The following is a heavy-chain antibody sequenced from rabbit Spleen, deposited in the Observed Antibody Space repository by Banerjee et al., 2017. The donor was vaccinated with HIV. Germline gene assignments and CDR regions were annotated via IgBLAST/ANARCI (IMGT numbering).Heavy chain of an antibody. CDR2: IDNGSSGFT. D-gene: IGHD8-1*01. CDR3: ARDSGTSFSSYGMDL. V-gene: IGHV1S40*01. Sequence: QSLEESGGDLVKPGASLTLTCTASGVSFTSNYYICWGRPPPGKGLEWIACIDNGSSGFTYFASWAKGRFTISKTSSTTVTLQVTSLTAADTATYFCARDSGTSFSSYGMDLWGQGTLVTVS. J-gene: IGHJ6*01. CDR1: GVSFTSNYY.